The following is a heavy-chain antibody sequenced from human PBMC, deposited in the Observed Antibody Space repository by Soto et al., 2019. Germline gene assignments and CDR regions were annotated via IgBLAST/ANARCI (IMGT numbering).Heavy chain of an antibody. CDR2: ISRNSGSI. D-gene: IGHD3-3*01. CDR1: GFTFDAYA. Sequence: EVQLVESGGGLVQPGRSLRLSCAASGFTFDAYAMHWFPQAPGKGLEWVSGISRNSGSIGYADSVMGRFTISRDNAKNSLYLRMNSLRAEDTALYYCAKEAVKPVFWCCYYSNWYFDLWGRGSLVTVSS. V-gene: IGHV3-9*01. CDR3: AKEAVKPVFWCCYYSNWYFDL. J-gene: IGHJ2*01.